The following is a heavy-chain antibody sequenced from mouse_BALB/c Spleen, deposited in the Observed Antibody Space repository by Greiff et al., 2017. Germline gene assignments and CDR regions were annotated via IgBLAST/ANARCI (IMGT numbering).Heavy chain of an antibody. J-gene: IGHJ1*01. CDR1: GYTFTSYW. D-gene: IGHD1-2*01. CDR3: ARGGVIHYYGHWYFDV. V-gene: IGHV1S81*02. CDR2: INPSNGRT. Sequence: QVHVKQPGAELVKPGASVKLSCKASGYTFTSYWMHWVKQRPGQGLEWIGEINPSNGRTNYNEKFKSKATLTVDKSSSTAYMQLSSLTSEDSAVYYCARGGVIHYYGHWYFDVWGAGTTVTVSS.